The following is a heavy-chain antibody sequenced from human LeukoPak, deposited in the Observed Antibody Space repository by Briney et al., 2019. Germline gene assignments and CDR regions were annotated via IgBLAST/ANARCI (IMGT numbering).Heavy chain of an antibody. Sequence: GASVKVSCTASGYTFTGYYMHWVRQAPGQGLEWMGWINPNSRGTNYAQKFQGRVTMTRDTSISTAYMELSRLRSEDTAVYYCAGLSSSAWFDYWGQGTLVTVSS. CDR1: GYTFTGYY. CDR2: INPNSRGT. CDR3: AGLSSSAWFDY. V-gene: IGHV1-2*02. D-gene: IGHD6-6*01. J-gene: IGHJ4*02.